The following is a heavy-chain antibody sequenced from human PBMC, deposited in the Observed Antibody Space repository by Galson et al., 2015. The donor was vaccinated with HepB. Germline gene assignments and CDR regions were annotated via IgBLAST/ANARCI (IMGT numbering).Heavy chain of an antibody. V-gene: IGHV1-69*10. Sequence: SVKVSCKASGGTFSSYAISWVRQAPGQGLEWKGGIIPILGIANYAQKFQGRVTMTADKSTSTAYMELSSLRADDTAVYYCARDPRHRGAEYQLPLAYYYYMDVLGKVTTVTVSS. CDR3: ARDPRHRGAEYQLPLAYYYYMDV. J-gene: IGHJ6*03. CDR2: IIPILGIA. CDR1: GGTFSSYA. D-gene: IGHD2-2*01.